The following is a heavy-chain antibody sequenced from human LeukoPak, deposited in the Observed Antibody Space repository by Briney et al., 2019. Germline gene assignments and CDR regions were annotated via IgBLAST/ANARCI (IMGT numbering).Heavy chain of an antibody. J-gene: IGHJ4*02. CDR1: GYTLTELS. Sequence: ASVKVSCKVSGYTLTELSMHWVRQAPGKGLEWMGIINPSDGGTTYAQKFQGRVTMTRDTFTSTICMELSSLRFEDTAVYYCARASSNEIDYWGQGTLVTVSS. CDR2: INPSDGGT. CDR3: ARASSNEIDY. D-gene: IGHD4-11*01. V-gene: IGHV1-46*01.